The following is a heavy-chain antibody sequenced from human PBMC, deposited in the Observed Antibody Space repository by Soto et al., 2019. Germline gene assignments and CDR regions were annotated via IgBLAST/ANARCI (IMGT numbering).Heavy chain of an antibody. Sequence: SVKVSCKASGGPFSSYAISWVRQAPGQGLEWMGGIIPIFGTANYAQKFQGRVTITADESTSTAYMELSSLRSEDTAVYYCAREFAEYYYDSSGYYVYWGQGTLVTVSS. J-gene: IGHJ4*02. CDR1: GGPFSSYA. V-gene: IGHV1-69*13. D-gene: IGHD3-22*01. CDR3: AREFAEYYYDSSGYYVY. CDR2: IIPIFGTA.